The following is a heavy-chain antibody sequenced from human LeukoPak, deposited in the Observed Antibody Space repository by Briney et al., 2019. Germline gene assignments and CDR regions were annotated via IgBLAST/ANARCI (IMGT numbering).Heavy chain of an antibody. J-gene: IGHJ5*02. CDR1: GFTFSSYG. V-gene: IGHV3-30*18. CDR2: ISNDGSNE. D-gene: IGHD6-13*01. CDR3: AKDYSIPPAAGALYNWFAP. Sequence: GRSLRLSCAASGFTFSSYGMHWVRQAPGKGLEWVAVISNDGSNEFYADSVKGRFTTSRDTSKNTLYLQMNSLRTEDTAVYYCAKDYSIPPAAGALYNWFAPWGQGTLVTVSS.